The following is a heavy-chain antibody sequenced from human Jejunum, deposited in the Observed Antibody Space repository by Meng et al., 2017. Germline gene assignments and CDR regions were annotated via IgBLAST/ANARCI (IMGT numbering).Heavy chain of an antibody. V-gene: IGHV4-34*12. Sequence: QAQLRQWGAGLWKPSDTLSLSCVVFGGSFSGSYWSWIRQPPGGGLEWIGSIFYSGTTYYNPSLKSRVTISIDTSKNQFSLKMNSVTAADTAVYYCARDTAGFGPWGQGTLVTVSS. D-gene: IGHD6-13*01. CDR1: GGSFSGSY. CDR3: ARDTAGFGP. CDR2: IFYSGTT. J-gene: IGHJ5*02.